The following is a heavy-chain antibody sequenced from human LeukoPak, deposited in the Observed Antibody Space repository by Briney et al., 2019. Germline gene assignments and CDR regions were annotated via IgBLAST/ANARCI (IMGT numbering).Heavy chain of an antibody. D-gene: IGHD3-22*01. J-gene: IGHJ5*02. CDR1: GYTFTSYD. Sequence: ASVQVSCKASGYTFTSYDINWVRQATGQGLEWMGWMNPNSGNTGYSQKFQGRVTMTRNTSISTAYMELSSLRSEDTAVYYCARVRYYDSSGYYRRRKAAYNWFDPWGQGTLVTVSS. V-gene: IGHV1-8*01. CDR3: ARVRYYDSSGYYRRRKAAYNWFDP. CDR2: MNPNSGNT.